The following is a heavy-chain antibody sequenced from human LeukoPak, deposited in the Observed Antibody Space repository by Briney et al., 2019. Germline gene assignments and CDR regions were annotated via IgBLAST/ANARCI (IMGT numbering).Heavy chain of an antibody. CDR2: INHSGST. CDR3: ARGFRMAAKY. D-gene: IGHD2-8*01. J-gene: IGHJ4*02. V-gene: IGHV4-34*01. Sequence: SETLSLTCAVYGGSFSGYYWSWIRQPPGKGLEWIGEINHSGSTNYNPSLKSRVTISVDTSKNQFSLKLSSVTAADTAVYYCARGFRMAAKYWGQGTLVTVSS. CDR1: GGSFSGYY.